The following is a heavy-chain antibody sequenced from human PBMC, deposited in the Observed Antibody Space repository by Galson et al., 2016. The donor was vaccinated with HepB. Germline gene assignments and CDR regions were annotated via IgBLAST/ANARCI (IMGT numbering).Heavy chain of an antibody. D-gene: IGHD6-19*01. J-gene: IGHJ4*02. Sequence: PALVKPTQTLTLTCTFSGVSLNTRGVGVGWIRQPPGKALEWLALIYWDNDKKYRESLKTGLTITKDTSSNQVGLTKTHMDPVDTGTYYCVHRQQDDPGPGWSIIFDHWGQGARVTVSS. CDR2: IYWDNDK. CDR3: VHRQQDDPGPGWSIIFDH. CDR1: GVSLNTRGVG. V-gene: IGHV2-5*02.